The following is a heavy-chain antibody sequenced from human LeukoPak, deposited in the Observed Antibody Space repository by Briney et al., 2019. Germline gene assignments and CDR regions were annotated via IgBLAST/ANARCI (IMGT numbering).Heavy chain of an antibody. CDR2: IIPIFGTA. V-gene: IGHV1-69*05. Sequence: SVKVSCKASGGTFSSYAISWVRQAPGQGLEWMGRIIPIFGTANYAQKFQGRVTMTTDESTSTAYMELSSLRSEDTAVYYCATLSHYDSSGYYHFDYWGQGTLVTVSS. D-gene: IGHD3-22*01. CDR1: GGTFSSYA. J-gene: IGHJ4*02. CDR3: ATLSHYDSSGYYHFDY.